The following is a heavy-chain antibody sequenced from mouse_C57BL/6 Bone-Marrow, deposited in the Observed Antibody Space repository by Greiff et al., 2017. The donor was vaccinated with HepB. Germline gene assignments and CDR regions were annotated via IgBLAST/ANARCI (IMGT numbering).Heavy chain of an antibody. D-gene: IGHD1-1*01. Sequence: QVQLKQSGPELVKPGASVKISCKASGYAFSSSWMNWVKQRPGKGLEWIGRIYPGDGDTNYNGKFKGKATLTADKSSSTAYMQLSSLTSEDSAVYFCARYEDYGNGYWGQGTTLTVSS. CDR2: IYPGDGDT. CDR3: ARYEDYGNGY. V-gene: IGHV1-82*01. J-gene: IGHJ2*01. CDR1: GYAFSSSW.